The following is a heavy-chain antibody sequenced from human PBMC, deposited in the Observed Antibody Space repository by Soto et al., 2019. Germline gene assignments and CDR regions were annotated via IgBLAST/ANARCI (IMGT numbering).Heavy chain of an antibody. J-gene: IGHJ6*02. V-gene: IGHV4-39*01. Sequence: SETLSLTCTVSGGSISSSSYYWGWIRQPPGKGLEWIGSIYYSGSTYYNPSLKSRATISVDTSKNQFSLKLSSVTAADTAVYYCARTSRVVVAATYYYYGMDVWGQGTTVTVSS. D-gene: IGHD2-15*01. CDR3: ARTSRVVVAATYYYYGMDV. CDR2: IYYSGST. CDR1: GGSISSSSYY.